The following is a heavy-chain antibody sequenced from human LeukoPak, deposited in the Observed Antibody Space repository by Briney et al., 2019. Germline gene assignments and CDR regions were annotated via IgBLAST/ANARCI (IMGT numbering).Heavy chain of an antibody. CDR2: ISYDGSNK. J-gene: IGHJ4*02. Sequence: PGGSLRLSCAASGFTYSSYAMHWVRQAPGKGLEWVAVISYDGSNKYYADSVKGRFTISRDNSKNTLYLQMNSLRAEDTAVYYCATPPMSEPAAIFDYWGQGTLVTVSS. CDR3: ATPPMSEPAAIFDY. D-gene: IGHD2-2*01. V-gene: IGHV3-30-3*01. CDR1: GFTYSSYA.